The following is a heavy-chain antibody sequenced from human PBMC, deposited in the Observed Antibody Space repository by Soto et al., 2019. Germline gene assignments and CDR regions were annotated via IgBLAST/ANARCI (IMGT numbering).Heavy chain of an antibody. CDR3: ARVTRYYYYGMDV. Sequence: PSETLSLTCTVSGGSVSSGSYYWSWIRQPPGKGLEWIGYIYYSGSTNYNPSLKSRVTISVDTSKNQFSLKLSSVTAADTAVYYCARVTRYYYYGMDVWGQGTTVTVSS. CDR2: IYYSGST. V-gene: IGHV4-61*01. J-gene: IGHJ6*02. CDR1: GGSVSSGSYY.